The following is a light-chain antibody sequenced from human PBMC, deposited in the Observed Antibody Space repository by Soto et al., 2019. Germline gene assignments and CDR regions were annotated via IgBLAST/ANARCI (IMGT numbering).Light chain of an antibody. V-gene: IGKV3-20*01. Sequence: EIVLTQSPGTLSLSPGERDTFSCRASQSVSSSYLAWYQPKPGQAPRLLIYGASSRATGIPDRFSGSGSGTDFTLTISRLEPKEFAVYYCQQYGNSPLVTFGQGTRLEI. CDR3: QQYGNSPLVT. J-gene: IGKJ5*01. CDR2: GAS. CDR1: QSVSSSY.